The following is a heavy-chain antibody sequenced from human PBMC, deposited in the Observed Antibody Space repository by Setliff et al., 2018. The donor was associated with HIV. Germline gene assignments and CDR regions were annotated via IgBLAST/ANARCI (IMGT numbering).Heavy chain of an antibody. CDR3: ARGGGFWSGQLDY. CDR2: INHGGIS. J-gene: IGHJ4*02. Sequence: SETLSLTCAVYGGSLSDHYWSWIRQPPGKGLEWIGEINHGGISNFNPSLKSRVSIPIDTPRSQFSLKLSSVTAADTAVYYCARGGGFWSGQLDYWGQGTLVTVSS. V-gene: IGHV4-34*01. D-gene: IGHD3-3*01. CDR1: GGSLSDHY.